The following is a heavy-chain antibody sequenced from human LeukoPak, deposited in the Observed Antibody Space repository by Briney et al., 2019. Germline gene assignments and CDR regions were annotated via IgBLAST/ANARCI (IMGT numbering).Heavy chain of an antibody. CDR1: GYTFTGYY. J-gene: IGHJ5*02. V-gene: IGHV1-2*02. Sequence: GASVKVSCKASGYTFTGYYMHWVRQAPGQGLEWMGWINPNSGGTNYAQKFQGRVTMTRDTSISTAYMELSRLRSDDTAVYYCARDNCSGGSTSCWSWFDPWGQGTLVTVPS. D-gene: IGHD2-2*01. CDR3: ARDNCSGGSTSCWSWFDP. CDR2: INPNSGGT.